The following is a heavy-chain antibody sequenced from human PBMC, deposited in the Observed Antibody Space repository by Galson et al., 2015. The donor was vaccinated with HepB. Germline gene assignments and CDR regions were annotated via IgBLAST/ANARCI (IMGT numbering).Heavy chain of an antibody. D-gene: IGHD3-22*01. Sequence: LSLTCTVSGGSISSGGYYWSWIRQPPGKGLEWIGYIYYSGSTYYNPSLKSRVTISVDTSKNQFSLKLSSVTAADTAVYYCARGIVVANSGMDFQHWGQGTLVTVSS. CDR1: GGSISSGGYY. CDR3: ARGIVVANSGMDFQH. CDR2: IYYSGST. V-gene: IGHV4-30-4*08. J-gene: IGHJ1*01.